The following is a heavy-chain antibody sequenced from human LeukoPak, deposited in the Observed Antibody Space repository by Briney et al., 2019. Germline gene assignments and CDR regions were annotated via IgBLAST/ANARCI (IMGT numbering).Heavy chain of an antibody. CDR1: GGSISSYY. V-gene: IGHV4-4*07. CDR3: GXXRGNSVRLIRGARAYSWFDP. D-gene: IGHD3-10*01. CDR2: FYTSGST. J-gene: IGHJ5*02. Sequence: SETLSLTCTVSGGSISSYYWSWIRQPAGKGLEWIGRFYTSGSTNYNPSLKSRVTISVDMSRNQFSLKLTSVTAADTAVYYCGXXRGNSVRLIRGARAYSWFDPWGQGTLVTVSS.